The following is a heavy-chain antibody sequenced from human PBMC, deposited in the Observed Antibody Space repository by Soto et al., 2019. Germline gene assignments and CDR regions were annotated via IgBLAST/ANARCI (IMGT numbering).Heavy chain of an antibody. CDR2: IYHSGNT. D-gene: IGHD1-26*01. CDR1: GGSISSSNW. Sequence: VQLRQSGPGLVKPSGTLSLTCAVSGGSISSSNWWTWVRQAPGKGLEWVGEIYHSGNTYYNPSLTGRVTITVDKSHNQFSLKLISVTAADTAVYYCATLPPRVVASLLPIPTWGQGTLVTVSS. V-gene: IGHV4-4*02. CDR3: ATLPPRVVASLLPIPT. J-gene: IGHJ5*02.